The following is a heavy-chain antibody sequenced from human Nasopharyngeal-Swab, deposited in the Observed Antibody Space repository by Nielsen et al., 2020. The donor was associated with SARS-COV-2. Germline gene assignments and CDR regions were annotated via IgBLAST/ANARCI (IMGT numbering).Heavy chain of an antibody. CDR1: GFTFSSYS. CDR3: ARDLPHVGATTDTDY. D-gene: IGHD1-26*01. Sequence: GESLKISCAASGFTFSSYSMNWVRQAPGKGLEWVAVIWYDGSNKYYADSVKGRFTISRDNSKNTLYLQMNSLRAEDTAVYYCARDLPHVGATTDTDYWGQGTLVTVSS. CDR2: IWYDGSNK. V-gene: IGHV3-33*08. J-gene: IGHJ4*02.